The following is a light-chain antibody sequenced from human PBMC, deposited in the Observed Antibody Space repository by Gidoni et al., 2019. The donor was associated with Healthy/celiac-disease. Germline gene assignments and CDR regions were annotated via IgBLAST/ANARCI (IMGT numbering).Light chain of an antibody. CDR3: QSYDSSLSGYVV. CDR2: GNS. J-gene: IGLJ2*01. Sequence: QSVLPQPPPSSAAPRQRVTISCTGSSSNIGAGYDVHWYQQLPGTAPKLLIYGNSNRPSGVPDRFSGSKSGTSASLAITGLQAEDEADYYCQSYDSSLSGYVVFGGGTKLTVL. V-gene: IGLV1-40*01. CDR1: SSNIGAGYD.